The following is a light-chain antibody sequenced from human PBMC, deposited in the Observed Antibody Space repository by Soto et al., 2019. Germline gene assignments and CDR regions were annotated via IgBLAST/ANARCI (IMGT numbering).Light chain of an antibody. J-gene: IGLJ1*01. Sequence: QSVLTQPASVSGSPGQSITISCTGTSIEVGGYNYVSWHQQHPGKAPKLIIYDVSNRPSGVSNRFSGSKSGNTASLTISGLQAEYEADYYCSSYTSSSTLLYVFGTGTKVTVL. V-gene: IGLV2-14*01. CDR1: SIEVGGYNY. CDR3: SSYTSSSTLLYV. CDR2: DVS.